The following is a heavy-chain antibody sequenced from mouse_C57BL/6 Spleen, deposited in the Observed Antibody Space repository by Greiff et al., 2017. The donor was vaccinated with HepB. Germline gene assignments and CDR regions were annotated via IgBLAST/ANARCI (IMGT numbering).Heavy chain of an antibody. J-gene: IGHJ3*01. Sequence: QVQLQQSGPELVKPGASVKISCKASGYTFTDYYINWVKQRPGQGLEWIGWIFPGSGSTYYNEKFKGKATLTVDKSSSTAYMLLSSLTSEDSAVYVCARSGDYDTAWFAYWGQGTLVTVSA. V-gene: IGHV1-75*01. CDR2: IFPGSGST. CDR1: GYTFTDYY. D-gene: IGHD2-4*01. CDR3: ARSGDYDTAWFAY.